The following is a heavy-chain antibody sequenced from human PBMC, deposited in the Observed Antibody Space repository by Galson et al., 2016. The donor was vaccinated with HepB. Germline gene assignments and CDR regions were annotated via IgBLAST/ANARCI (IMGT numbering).Heavy chain of an antibody. CDR3: ARGDGLRGMDV. V-gene: IGHV3-43*01. Sequence: SLRLSCAASGFTFDDYTMHWVRQAPGRGLEWVSFISWNGHTTFYADSVKGRFTISRDNSRNSLYLQMKSLKIEDTALYYCARGDGLRGMDVWGQGTTVTVSS. CDR1: GFTFDDYT. J-gene: IGHJ6*02. D-gene: IGHD2-8*01. CDR2: ISWNGHTT.